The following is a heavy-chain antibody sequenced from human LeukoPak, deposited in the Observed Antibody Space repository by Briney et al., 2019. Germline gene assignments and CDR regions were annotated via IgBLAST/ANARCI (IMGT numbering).Heavy chain of an antibody. Sequence: SETLSLTCAVYGGSFSGYYWSWIRQPPGKGLEWIGEINHSGSTNYNPSLKSRVTISVDTSKNQFSLKLSSVTAADTAVYYCARGHHYDFWSGYYEPKNQNWFDPWGQGTLVTVSS. CDR3: ARGHHYDFWSGYYEPKNQNWFDP. J-gene: IGHJ5*02. V-gene: IGHV4-34*01. CDR1: GGSFSGYY. CDR2: INHSGST. D-gene: IGHD3-3*01.